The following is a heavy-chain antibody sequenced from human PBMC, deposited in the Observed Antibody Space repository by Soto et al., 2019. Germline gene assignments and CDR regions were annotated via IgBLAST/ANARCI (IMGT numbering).Heavy chain of an antibody. Sequence: SVKVSCEASGGTFSTYTITWVRQAPGQGLEWMGRIIPIIGIINYAQKFQGRVTIIADKFTGTAYMELTRLRSDDTAVYYCAGDPDSHYNDSHASSYPWGQGTLVTVSS. V-gene: IGHV1-69*04. D-gene: IGHD3-22*01. CDR2: IIPIIGII. CDR3: AGDPDSHYNDSHASSYP. J-gene: IGHJ5*02. CDR1: GGTFSTYT.